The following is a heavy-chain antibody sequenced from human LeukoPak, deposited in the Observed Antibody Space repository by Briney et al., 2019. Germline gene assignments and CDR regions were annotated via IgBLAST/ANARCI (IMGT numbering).Heavy chain of an antibody. D-gene: IGHD3-22*01. CDR3: AINVGSVVIHY. V-gene: IGHV4-39*01. Sequence: SETLSLTCTVSGGSISSSSYYWGWIRQPPGKGLEWIGSIYYSGSTYYNPSLKSRVTISVDTSKNQFSLKLSSVTAADTAVYYCAINVGSVVIHYWGQGTLVTVSS. CDR1: GGSISSSSYY. CDR2: IYYSGST. J-gene: IGHJ4*02.